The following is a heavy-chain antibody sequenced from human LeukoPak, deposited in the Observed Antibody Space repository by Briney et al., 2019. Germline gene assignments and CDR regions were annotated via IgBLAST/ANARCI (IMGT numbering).Heavy chain of an antibody. CDR3: ARVVTRDPELIDAFDI. J-gene: IGHJ3*02. CDR1: GYTFTSYC. D-gene: IGHD1-26*01. Sequence: ASVKVSCKASGYTFTSYCMHWVRQAPGQGLEWMGIINPSGGSTSYAQKFQGRVTMTRDTSTSTVYMELSSLRSEDTAVYYCARVVTRDPELIDAFDIWGQGTMVTVSS. V-gene: IGHV1-46*01. CDR2: INPSGGST.